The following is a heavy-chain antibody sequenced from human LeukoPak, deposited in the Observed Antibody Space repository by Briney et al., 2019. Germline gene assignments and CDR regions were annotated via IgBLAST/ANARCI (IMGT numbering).Heavy chain of an antibody. D-gene: IGHD6-13*01. V-gene: IGHV4-38-2*02. CDR3: ARGRSPPGDV. CDR1: GYSISSGYY. J-gene: IGHJ6*04. CDR2: IYHSGST. Sequence: SETLSLTCTVSGYSISSGYYWGWIRQPPGKGLEWIGSIYHSGSTYYNPSLKSRVTISVDTSKNQFSLKLSSVTTADTAVYYCARGRSPPGDVWGKGTTVTVSS.